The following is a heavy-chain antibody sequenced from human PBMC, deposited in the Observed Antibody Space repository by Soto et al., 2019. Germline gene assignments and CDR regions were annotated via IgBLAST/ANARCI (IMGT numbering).Heavy chain of an antibody. J-gene: IGHJ4*02. CDR1: GFTFSSYA. Sequence: EVQLLESGGGLVQPGGSLRLSCAASGFTFSSYAMSWVRQAPGKGLEWVSAISGSGGSTYYADSVKGRFTISRDNSKNTLYLQMNSLRAEDTAVYYCAKDLPFLGWSDIAAAGTDYWGQGTLVTVSS. V-gene: IGHV3-23*01. D-gene: IGHD6-13*01. CDR3: AKDLPFLGWSDIAAAGTDY. CDR2: ISGSGGST.